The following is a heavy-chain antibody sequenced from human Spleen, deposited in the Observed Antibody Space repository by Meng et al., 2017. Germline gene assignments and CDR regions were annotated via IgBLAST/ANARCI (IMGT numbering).Heavy chain of an antibody. J-gene: IGHJ4*02. CDR2: ISSSSSYI. CDR3: AGGLIAVAGDHTAVDY. D-gene: IGHD6-19*01. V-gene: IGHV3-21*01. Sequence: GGSLRLSCAASGFTFSSYSMNWVRQAPGKGLEWVSSISSSSSYIYYADSVKGRFTISRDNAKNSLYLQMNSLRAEDTAVYYCAGGLIAVAGDHTAVDYWGQGTLVTVSS. CDR1: GFTFSSYS.